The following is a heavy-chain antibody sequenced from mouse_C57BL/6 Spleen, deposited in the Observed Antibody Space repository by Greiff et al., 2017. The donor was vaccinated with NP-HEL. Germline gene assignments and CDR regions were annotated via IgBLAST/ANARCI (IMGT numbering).Heavy chain of an antibody. J-gene: IGHJ1*03. Sequence: QVQLKESDAELVKPGASVKISCKVSGYTFTDHTIHWMKQRPEQGLEWIGYIYPRDGSTKYNEKLKGKATLTADKSSSTAYMQLNSLTSEDSAVYFCARIYDYDRDEWYFDVWGTGTTVTVSS. V-gene: IGHV1-78*01. CDR2: IYPRDGST. D-gene: IGHD2-4*01. CDR3: ARIYDYDRDEWYFDV. CDR1: GYTFTDHT.